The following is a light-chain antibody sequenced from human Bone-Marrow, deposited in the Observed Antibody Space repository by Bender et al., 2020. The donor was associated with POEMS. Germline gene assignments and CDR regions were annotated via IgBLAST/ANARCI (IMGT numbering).Light chain of an antibody. V-gene: IGLV1-44*01. Sequence: QSVLTQPPSASGTPGQRVTISCSGSSSNIGTNPVNWYQQLPGTAPKLLIFRDTRRPSGVPDRFSGSKSGTSASLAISGLQSEDEADYYCAAWEDILNGWVFGGGTMLTVL. CDR1: SSNIGTNP. CDR2: RDT. J-gene: IGLJ3*02. CDR3: AAWEDILNGWV.